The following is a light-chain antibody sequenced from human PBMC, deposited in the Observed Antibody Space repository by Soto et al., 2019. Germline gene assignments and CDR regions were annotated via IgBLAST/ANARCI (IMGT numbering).Light chain of an antibody. Sequence: QSALTQPPSASGSPGQSVSISCTGTGSDVGTYNFVSWYQQHPGKAPKLLIYEVTKRPSGVPDRFSGSKSGNTASLTVSGIQAEDEAEYFCSSYTGDRHFYVFGTGTKVTVL. CDR1: GSDVGTYNF. J-gene: IGLJ1*01. CDR2: EVT. V-gene: IGLV2-8*01. CDR3: SSYTGDRHFYV.